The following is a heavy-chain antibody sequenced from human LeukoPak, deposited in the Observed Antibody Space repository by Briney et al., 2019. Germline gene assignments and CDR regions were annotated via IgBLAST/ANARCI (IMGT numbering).Heavy chain of an antibody. D-gene: IGHD5-18*01. CDR2: ISYDGSNK. V-gene: IGHV3-30*18. J-gene: IGHJ6*02. CDR1: GFIFSNYG. CDR3: AKEGYSSSLDV. Sequence: PGGSLRLSCAASGFIFSNYGMHWVRQAPGKGLEWVAVISYDGSNKYYADSVKGRFTISRDNSKNTLYLQMNSLRAEDTAVYYCAKEGYSSSLDVWGQGTTVTVSS.